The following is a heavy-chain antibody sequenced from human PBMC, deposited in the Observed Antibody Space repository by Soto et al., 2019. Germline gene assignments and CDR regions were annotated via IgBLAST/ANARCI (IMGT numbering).Heavy chain of an antibody. CDR1: GYTFTSYA. CDR3: ARAVTMIVVVAAALDY. D-gene: IGHD3-22*01. V-gene: IGHV1-3*05. Sequence: QVQLVQSGAEEKKPGASVKVSCKASGYTFTSYAMHWVRQAPGQRLEWMGWINAGNGNTKYSQKFQGRVTITRDTSASTAYMELSSLRSEDTAVYYCARAVTMIVVVAAALDYWGQGTLVTFSS. J-gene: IGHJ4*02. CDR2: INAGNGNT.